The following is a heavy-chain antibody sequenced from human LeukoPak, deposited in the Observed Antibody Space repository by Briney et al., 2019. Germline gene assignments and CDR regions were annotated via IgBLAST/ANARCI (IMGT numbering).Heavy chain of an antibody. CDR3: ARGRPYGSGSYSDY. Sequence: ASVKVSCKASGGTFSSYAIGWVRQAPGQGLEWMGGIIPIFGTANYAQKFQGRVTITADESTSTAYMELSSLRSEDTAVYYCARGRPYGSGSYSDYWGQGTLVTVSS. CDR1: GGTFSSYA. D-gene: IGHD3-10*01. CDR2: IIPIFGTA. J-gene: IGHJ4*02. V-gene: IGHV1-69*13.